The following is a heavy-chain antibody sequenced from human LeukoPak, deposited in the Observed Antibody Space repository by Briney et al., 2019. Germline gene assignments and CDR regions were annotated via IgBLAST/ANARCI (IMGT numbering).Heavy chain of an antibody. CDR2: ISNSGSTI. CDR1: GFTFSDYY. Sequence: GGSLRLSCAASGFTFSDYYMSWIRQAPGKGLEWVSYISNSGSTIYYADSVKGRFAISRGNAKNSLYLQMNSLRAEDTAVYYCARVQGQTTVTYYYYYYGMDVWGQGTTVTVSS. V-gene: IGHV3-11*01. D-gene: IGHD4-17*01. CDR3: ARVQGQTTVTYYYYYYGMDV. J-gene: IGHJ6*02.